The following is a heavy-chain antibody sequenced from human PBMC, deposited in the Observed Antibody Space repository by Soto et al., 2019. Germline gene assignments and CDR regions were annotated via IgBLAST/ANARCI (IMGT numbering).Heavy chain of an antibody. Sequence: AKLTWKDSRVRLVTNDFSWVRHEDEKGLEWMGWMNPSNGKAGFAQKFRGRINMTRNTSISPAYLELSSLRSDDSAVYFCARRKERSGPYYFGSRGQGTLVTVSS. J-gene: IGHJ4*02. CDR1: RVRLVTND. V-gene: IGHV1-8*01. D-gene: IGHD6-25*01. CDR2: MNPSNGKA. CDR3: ARRKERSGPYYFGS.